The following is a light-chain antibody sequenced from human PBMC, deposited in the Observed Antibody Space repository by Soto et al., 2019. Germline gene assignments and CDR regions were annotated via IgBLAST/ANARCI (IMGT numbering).Light chain of an antibody. CDR3: QHYQNLWA. J-gene: IGKJ1*01. Sequence: EIVMTQSPATLSVSPGERATLSCRASQSVYSNVAWYQQRPGQAPRLLIYRASTRATGIPARFSGSGSGTEFTLTISSLQSEDFAVYYCQHYQNLWAFGQGTKVE. CDR2: RAS. V-gene: IGKV3-15*01. CDR1: QSVYSN.